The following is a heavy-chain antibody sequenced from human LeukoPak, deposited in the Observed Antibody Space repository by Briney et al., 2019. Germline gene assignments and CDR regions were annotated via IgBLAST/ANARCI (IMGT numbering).Heavy chain of an antibody. CDR1: GYTFTGYY. J-gene: IGHJ3*02. CDR3: ARSSSSWYNAFDI. D-gene: IGHD6-13*01. CDR2: INPNGGGT. Sequence: ASVKVSCKASGYTFTGYYLHLVRQAPVQGLEWMGWINPNGGGTNYAQTFQGRVTMTRDTSISTAYMELSRLRSDDTAVYYCARSSSSWYNAFDIWGQGTMVTVSS. V-gene: IGHV1-2*02.